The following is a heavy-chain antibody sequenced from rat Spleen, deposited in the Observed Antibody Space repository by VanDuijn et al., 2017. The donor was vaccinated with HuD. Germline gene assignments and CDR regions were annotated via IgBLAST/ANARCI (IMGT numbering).Heavy chain of an antibody. V-gene: IGHV5-22*01. CDR3: SRGGATRFDY. CDR2: ISYDGTAT. D-gene: IGHD1-11*01. Sequence: EVQLVESGGGLVQPGRSLKLSCAASGFTFSDYYMAWVRQAPKKGLEWFASISYDGTATYYRDSVKGRFTLSRDNAKSTLYLQMNSLRSEDTATYYCSRGGATRFDYWGQGVMVTVSS. J-gene: IGHJ2*01. CDR1: GFTFSDYY.